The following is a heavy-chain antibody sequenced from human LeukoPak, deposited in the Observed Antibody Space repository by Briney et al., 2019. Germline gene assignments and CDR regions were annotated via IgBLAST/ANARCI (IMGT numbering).Heavy chain of an antibody. J-gene: IGHJ4*02. CDR3: ARFAHLNVLLWFGELSASFDY. V-gene: IGHV1-8*01. CDR1: GYTFTSYD. Sequence: GASVKVSCKASGYTFTSYDINWVRQATGQGLEWMGWMNPNSGNTGYAQKFQGRVTMTRNTSISTAYMELSSLRSEDTAVYYCARFAHLNVLLWFGELSASFDYWGQGTLVTVSS. D-gene: IGHD3-10*01. CDR2: MNPNSGNT.